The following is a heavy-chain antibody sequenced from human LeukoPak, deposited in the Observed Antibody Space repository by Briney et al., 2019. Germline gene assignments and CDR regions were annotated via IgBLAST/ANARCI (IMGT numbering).Heavy chain of an antibody. CDR3: ARAGGFFSPFGY. V-gene: IGHV4-31*03. CDR2: IYHSGST. Sequence: PSETLSLTCTVSGVSISSGGYYWSWIRQHPGDGLEWIGYIYHSGSTYYNPSLKSRVTISIDTSKNQFSLKLSSVTAADTAVYYCARAGGFFSPFGYRGQGTLVTVSS. J-gene: IGHJ4*02. CDR1: GVSISSGGYY. D-gene: IGHD3-16*01.